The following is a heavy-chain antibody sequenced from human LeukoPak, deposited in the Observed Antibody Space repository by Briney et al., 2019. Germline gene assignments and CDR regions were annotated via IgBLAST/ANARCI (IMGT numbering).Heavy chain of an antibody. CDR2: IASDGSST. V-gene: IGHV3-74*01. CDR3: ARGRPHGNDY. CDR1: GFTFSSYW. Sequence: GGSLRLSCAASGFTFSSYWMNWVRQAPGKGLVWVSRIASDGSSTTYADSVKGRFSISRDNAKNTLHLQMNSLRVEDTAVYYWARGRPHGNDYWGQGTLVTVSS. D-gene: IGHD4-23*01. J-gene: IGHJ4*02.